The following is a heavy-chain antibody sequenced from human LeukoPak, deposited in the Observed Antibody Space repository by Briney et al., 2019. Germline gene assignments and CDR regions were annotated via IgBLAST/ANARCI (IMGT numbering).Heavy chain of an antibody. J-gene: IGHJ3*02. Sequence: KPSETLSLTCTVSGGSISSSSYYWGWIRQPPGKGLEWIGSIYYSGSTYYNPSLKSRVTISVDTSKNQFSLKLSSVTAADTAVYYCAPVGATRGAFDIWGQGTMVTVSS. CDR3: APVGATRGAFDI. CDR1: GGSISSSSYY. CDR2: IYYSGST. D-gene: IGHD1-26*01. V-gene: IGHV4-39*01.